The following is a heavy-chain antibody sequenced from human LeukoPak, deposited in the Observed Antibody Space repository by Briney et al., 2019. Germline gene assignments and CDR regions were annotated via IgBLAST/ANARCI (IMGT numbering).Heavy chain of an antibody. J-gene: IGHJ4*02. Sequence: GASVKVSCKASGYTFTSYGISWVRQAPGQGLEWMGWISAYNGNTNYAQKLQGRVTMTTDTSTSTAYMELRSLRSDDTAVYYCARDLSFPKKHCSGGSCYSPPLDWGQGTLVTVYS. CDR3: ARDLSFPKKHCSGGSCYSPPLD. CDR2: ISAYNGNT. CDR1: GYTFTSYG. V-gene: IGHV1-18*01. D-gene: IGHD2-15*01.